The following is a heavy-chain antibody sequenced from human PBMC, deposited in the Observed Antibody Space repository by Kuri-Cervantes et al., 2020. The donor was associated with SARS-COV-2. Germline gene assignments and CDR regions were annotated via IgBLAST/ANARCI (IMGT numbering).Heavy chain of an antibody. CDR2: AYYRSKWYN. Sequence: SETLSLTCAISGDSVSSNSAAWNWIRQSPSRGLEWLGRAYYRSKWYNDYAVSVKSRITINPDTSKNQFSLQLSSVTAADTAVYYCVTTVTTTPSYYFDYWGQGTLVTVSS. CDR1: GDSVSSNSAA. CDR3: VTTVTTTPSYYFDY. V-gene: IGHV6-1*01. D-gene: IGHD4-17*01. J-gene: IGHJ4*02.